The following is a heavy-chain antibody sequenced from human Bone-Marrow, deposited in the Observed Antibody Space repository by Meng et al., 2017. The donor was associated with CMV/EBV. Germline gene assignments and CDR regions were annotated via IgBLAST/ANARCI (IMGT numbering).Heavy chain of an antibody. CDR2: IGTAGDT. Sequence: GESLKISCAASGFTFSSYDMHWVRQATGKGLEWVSAIGTAGDTYYPGSVKGRFTISRENAKNSLYLQMNSLRAGDTAVYYCARSLSGRGDYYYGMDAWGQGTTVTVSS. CDR3: ARSLSGRGDYYYGMDA. J-gene: IGHJ6*02. CDR1: GFTFSSYD. V-gene: IGHV3-13*01.